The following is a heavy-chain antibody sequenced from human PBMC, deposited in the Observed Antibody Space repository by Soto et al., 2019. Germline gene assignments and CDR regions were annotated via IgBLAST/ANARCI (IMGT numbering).Heavy chain of an antibody. D-gene: IGHD1-1*01. Sequence: QVQLVESGGGVVQPGRSLRLSCAASGFTFSHYAMHWVRQAPGKGLEWVALMSYDGSNEYYADSVKGRFTISRDNSKNTLYLQIKSLRAEDTAVYYCAKDARDNIDSWGQGTLVTASS. CDR2: MSYDGSNE. CDR3: AKDARDNIDS. V-gene: IGHV3-30*18. CDR1: GFTFSHYA. J-gene: IGHJ4*02.